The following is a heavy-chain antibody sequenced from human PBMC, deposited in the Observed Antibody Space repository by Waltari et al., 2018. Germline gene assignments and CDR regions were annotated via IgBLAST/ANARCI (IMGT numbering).Heavy chain of an antibody. D-gene: IGHD4-4*01. J-gene: IGHJ5*02. CDR3: AKSTVSPPNRFDV. CDR2: ISGSGGTT. Sequence: QVQLQESGPGLVKPSETLSLTCAVSGYSISSGYCWGWIRQPPGKGLEYIGYISGSGGTTNYNPSLKSRVTISKDTSKNRFSLKLNSVTAADTALYYCAKSTVSPPNRFDVWGPGVLATVSS. CDR1: GYSISSGYC. V-gene: IGHV4-28*01.